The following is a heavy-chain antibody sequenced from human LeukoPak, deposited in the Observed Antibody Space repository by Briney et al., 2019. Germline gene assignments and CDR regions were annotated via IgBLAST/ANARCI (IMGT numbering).Heavy chain of an antibody. J-gene: IGHJ6*02. CDR3: ARRVSVPIYYYYYYGMDV. CDR1: GFTFSTYW. Sequence: PGGSLRLSCAASGFTFSTYWMTWVRQAPGKGLEWVASIKQDGSEKYYVDSVKGRFTISRDNAKNSLYLQMNSLRAEDTAVYYCARRVSVPIYYYYYYGMDVWGQGTTVTVSS. V-gene: IGHV3-7*03. CDR2: IKQDGSEK. D-gene: IGHD2-21*01.